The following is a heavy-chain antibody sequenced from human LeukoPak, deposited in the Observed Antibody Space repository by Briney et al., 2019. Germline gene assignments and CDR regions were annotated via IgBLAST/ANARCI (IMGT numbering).Heavy chain of an antibody. V-gene: IGHV3-7*01. CDR1: GFTLSRYC. CDR3: ANHPRVLLLWFGDHWGAFDI. CDR2: INQDGSGK. J-gene: IGHJ3*02. Sequence: GGSLTLPCAASGFTLSRYCMNWVRQAPGKGLEWVANINQDGSGKYYVDSVKGRFTISRDNAKNSLCLQMNSLRAEDTAVYYCANHPRVLLLWFGDHWGAFDIWGQGTMVTVSS. D-gene: IGHD3-10*01.